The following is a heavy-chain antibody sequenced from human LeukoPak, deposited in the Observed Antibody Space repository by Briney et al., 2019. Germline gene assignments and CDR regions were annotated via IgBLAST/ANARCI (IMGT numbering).Heavy chain of an antibody. D-gene: IGHD4-17*01. CDR2: IYYTGST. Sequence: SETLSLTCTVSGGSISSSYWSWIRQPPGKGLEWIGYIYYTGSTTYNPSLKSRVTITVDTSKNQFSLKLRSVTAADTAVYYCARDYGDIPPDWYYDLWGRGTLVTVSS. J-gene: IGHJ2*01. CDR3: ARDYGDIPPDWYYDL. V-gene: IGHV4-59*01. CDR1: GGSISSSY.